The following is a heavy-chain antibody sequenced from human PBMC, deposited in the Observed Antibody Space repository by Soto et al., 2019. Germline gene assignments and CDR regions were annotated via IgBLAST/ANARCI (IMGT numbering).Heavy chain of an antibody. J-gene: IGHJ3*02. V-gene: IGHV1-69*12. CDR3: ASVVSGAYDAFDI. CDR2: IIPLYPST. D-gene: IGHD2-15*01. CDR1: GANFSTYA. Sequence: QVQLVQSGAEVKRPGSSVRVSCKASGANFSTYAINWVRQAPGQGLEWMGAIIPLYPSTNYARKFQDRVTITADQSTTTVSVQLDSLRSEYTAVYYCASVVSGAYDAFDIWGQGTLVTVSS.